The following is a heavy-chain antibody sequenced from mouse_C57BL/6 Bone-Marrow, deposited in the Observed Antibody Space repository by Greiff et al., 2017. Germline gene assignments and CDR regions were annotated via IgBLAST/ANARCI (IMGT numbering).Heavy chain of an antibody. Sequence: QVQLQQSGAELVRPGASVTLSCKASGYTFTDYEMHWVKQTPVHGLEWIGAIDPETGGTAYNQKFKGKAILTADKSSSTAYMELRSLMSEDSAVYYCRGLYYDSWFAYWGQGTLVTVSA. J-gene: IGHJ3*01. CDR3: RGLYYDSWFAY. CDR1: GYTFTDYE. V-gene: IGHV1-15*01. D-gene: IGHD2-4*01. CDR2: IDPETGGT.